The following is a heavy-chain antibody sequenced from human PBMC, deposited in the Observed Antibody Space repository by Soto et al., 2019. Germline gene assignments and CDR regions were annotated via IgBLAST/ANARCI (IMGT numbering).Heavy chain of an antibody. Sequence: PGGSLRLSCAASGFIFGSYGMHWVRQAPGKGLEWLSVLRYDGSDKYYADSVKGRFTISRDNPKDSLYLPMNSQRAEDKAAYYFARDWSSGGTYAFDDGAQGVMVTVSS. D-gene: IGHD2-15*01. V-gene: IGHV3-33*08. CDR1: GFIFGSYG. CDR2: LRYDGSDK. CDR3: ARDWSSGGTYAFDD. J-gene: IGHJ3*01.